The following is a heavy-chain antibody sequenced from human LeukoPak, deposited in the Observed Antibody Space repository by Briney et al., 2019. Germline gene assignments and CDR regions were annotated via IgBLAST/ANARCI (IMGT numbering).Heavy chain of an antibody. Sequence: GGSLRLSCAASGLPFSDHWLSWFRQSAGKGLEWVAHINRDGSEKQYLDSVKGRFTISRDNARNSQYLQMSNLRAEDTAVYYCASAAGWVFFNWGQGTLVTVSS. CDR1: GLPFSDHW. D-gene: IGHD6-19*01. CDR2: INRDGSEK. V-gene: IGHV3-7*01. J-gene: IGHJ4*02. CDR3: ASAAGWVFFN.